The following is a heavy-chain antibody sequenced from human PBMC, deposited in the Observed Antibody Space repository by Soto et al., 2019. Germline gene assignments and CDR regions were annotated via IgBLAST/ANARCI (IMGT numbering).Heavy chain of an antibody. Sequence: RGESLKISCKGSGYSFTSYWIGWVRQMPGKGLEWMGIIYPGDSDTRYNPSFQGQVTISADKSISTAYLQWSSLKASDNAMYYWARQPSSSWLDNWGQEPVVTVS. CDR3: ARQPSSSWLDN. V-gene: IGHV5-51*01. CDR2: IYPGDSDT. J-gene: IGHJ4*02. D-gene: IGHD6-13*01. CDR1: GYSFTSYW.